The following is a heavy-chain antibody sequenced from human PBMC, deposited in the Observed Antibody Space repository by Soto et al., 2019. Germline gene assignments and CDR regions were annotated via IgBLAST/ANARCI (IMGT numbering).Heavy chain of an antibody. J-gene: IGHJ5*02. V-gene: IGHV3-33*01. CDR3: ARAYSSSSHWFDP. CDR2: IWYDGSNK. Sequence: GGSLRLSCAASGFTFSSYGMHWVRQAPGKGLEWVAVIWYDGSNKYYADSVKGRFTISRDNSKNTLYLRMNSLRAEDTAVYYCARAYSSSSHWFDPWGQGTLVTVSS. D-gene: IGHD6-13*01. CDR1: GFTFSSYG.